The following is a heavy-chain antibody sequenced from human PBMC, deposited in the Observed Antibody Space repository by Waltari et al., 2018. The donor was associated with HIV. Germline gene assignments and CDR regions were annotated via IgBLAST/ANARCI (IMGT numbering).Heavy chain of an antibody. CDR3: ARGQNSGSDKYYFDY. CDR2: VYYNETI. J-gene: IGHJ4*02. V-gene: IGHV4-59*01. Sequence: QVQLQESGPRLVKPSEPLSLTCTVSGGSINGYYWNWIRQSPGKRLHWIGYVYYNETINYNPSLKSRVTISIDTSKTQFSLKLSSVTAADTAFYFCARGQNSGSDKYYFDYWGQGTLVTVSS. CDR1: GGSINGYY. D-gene: IGHD3-10*01.